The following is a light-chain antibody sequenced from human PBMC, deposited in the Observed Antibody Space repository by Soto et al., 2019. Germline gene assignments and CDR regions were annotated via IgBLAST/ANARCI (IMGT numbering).Light chain of an antibody. V-gene: IGLV8-61*01. Sequence: QTVVTQETSFSVSPGGTVTLTCGFSSGSVSTSYYPSWYQQTPGQATRTLIYSTNTRSSGVPDRFYGSILGNKAALTITGAQADDESDYYCVLYMGSGIPVFGGGTKLTVL. CDR1: SGSVSTSYY. CDR3: VLYMGSGIPV. J-gene: IGLJ2*01. CDR2: STN.